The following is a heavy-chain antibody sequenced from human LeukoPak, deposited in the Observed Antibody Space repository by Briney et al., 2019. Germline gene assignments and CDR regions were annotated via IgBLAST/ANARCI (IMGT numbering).Heavy chain of an antibody. J-gene: IGHJ4*02. CDR3: ARAGGTMVRGVSDY. D-gene: IGHD3-10*01. CDR2: FDPEDGET. CDR1: GYTLTELS. V-gene: IGHV1-24*01. Sequence: ASVKVSCKVSGYTLTELSMHWVRQAPGKGLEWMGGFDPEDGETIYAQKFQGRVTMTTDTSTSTAYMELRSLRSDDTAVYYCARAGGTMVRGVSDYWGQGTLVTVSS.